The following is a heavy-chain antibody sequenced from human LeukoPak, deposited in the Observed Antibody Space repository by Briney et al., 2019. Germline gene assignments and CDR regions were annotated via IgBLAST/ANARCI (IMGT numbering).Heavy chain of an antibody. Sequence: ASVKVSCKASGYTFTSYAMNWVRPAPGQGLEWMGWINTNTGNPTYAQGFTGRFVFSLDTSVSTAYPQISSLKAEDTAVYYCARSYCSGGSCYSGDAFDIWGQGTMVTVSS. CDR1: GYTFTSYA. J-gene: IGHJ3*02. CDR2: INTNTGNP. D-gene: IGHD2-15*01. V-gene: IGHV7-4-1*02. CDR3: ARSYCSGGSCYSGDAFDI.